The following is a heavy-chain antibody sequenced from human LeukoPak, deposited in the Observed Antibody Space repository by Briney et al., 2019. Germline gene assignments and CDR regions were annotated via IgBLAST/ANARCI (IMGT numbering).Heavy chain of an antibody. V-gene: IGHV4-34*01. CDR1: GGSFGGYY. D-gene: IGHD1-26*01. CDR3: ARVEWEPPRWFDP. CDR2: INHSGST. Sequence: SETLSLTCAVYGGSFGGYYWSWIRQPPGKGLEWIGEINHSGSTNYNPSLKSRVTISVDTSKNQFSLKLSSVTAADTAVYYCARVEWEPPRWFDPWGQGTLVTVSS. J-gene: IGHJ5*02.